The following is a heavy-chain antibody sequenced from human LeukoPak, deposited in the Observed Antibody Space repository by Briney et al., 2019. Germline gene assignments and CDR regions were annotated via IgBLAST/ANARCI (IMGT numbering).Heavy chain of an antibody. V-gene: IGHV1-2*02. Sequence: ASVKVSCKASGYMFTTYYIHWVRQAPGQGPEWMGWINPNTGDTNYAPKFRGRVSVTRDESVSTAYMELSGLTSDDTAVFYCARVRRLMQTFDVWGQGTMVTVSS. CDR2: INPNTGDT. CDR1: GYMFTTYY. D-gene: IGHD4/OR15-4a*01. CDR3: ARVRRLMQTFDV. J-gene: IGHJ3*01.